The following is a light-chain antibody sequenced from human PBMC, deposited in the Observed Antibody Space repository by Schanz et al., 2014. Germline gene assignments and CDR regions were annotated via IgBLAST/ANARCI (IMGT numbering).Light chain of an antibody. Sequence: DIQMTQSPSSLSASVGDRVTLTCRASQGISRWLAWYQQKPGKAPKLLIYAASSLQSGVTSRLSGSGSGTDFTLTISSLQPEDFATYYCLQDYNYPWTFGQGTKVEIK. CDR1: QGISRW. V-gene: IGKV1-12*01. CDR3: LQDYNYPWT. J-gene: IGKJ1*01. CDR2: AAS.